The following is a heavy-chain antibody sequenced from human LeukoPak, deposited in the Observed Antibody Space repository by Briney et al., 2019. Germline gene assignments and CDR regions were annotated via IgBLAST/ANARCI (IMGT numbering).Heavy chain of an antibody. CDR2: IYYSGST. D-gene: IGHD3-16*01. CDR1: GGSISRYY. J-gene: IGHJ4*02. V-gene: IGHV4-59*01. Sequence: SETLSLTCTVSGGSISRYYWSWIRQPPGKGLEWIGYIYYSGSTNYNPSLKSRVTISVDTSKNQFSLKLSSVTAADTAVYYCARGWGSGLFENWGQGTLVTVSS. CDR3: ARGWGSGLFEN.